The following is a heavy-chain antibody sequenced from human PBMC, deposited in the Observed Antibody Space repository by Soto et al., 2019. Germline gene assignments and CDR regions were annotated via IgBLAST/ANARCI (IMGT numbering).Heavy chain of an antibody. D-gene: IGHD1-26*01. CDR2: VSAYNGNT. CDR3: ARGGQWDFLSDY. CDR1: GYTFTRYY. Sequence: QVQLVRSGAEVKKHGASVKVSCMASGYTFTRYYINWVRQAPGQGLEWMGWVSAYNGNTHYEQKLQGRVTLTTDTSTSTAYMELRSLRSDDTAVYFCARGGQWDFLSDYWGQGTLVTVSS. J-gene: IGHJ4*02. V-gene: IGHV1-18*01.